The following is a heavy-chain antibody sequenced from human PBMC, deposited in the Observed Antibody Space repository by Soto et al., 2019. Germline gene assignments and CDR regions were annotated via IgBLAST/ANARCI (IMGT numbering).Heavy chain of an antibody. J-gene: IGHJ4*02. CDR3: AHSRGPTMSRTLFDY. CDR2: IYWDDDK. D-gene: IGHD5-12*01. V-gene: IGHV2-5*02. CDR1: GFSLSTRGVG. Sequence: SGSTLLNPPQTFTLPCTLSGFSLSTRGVGVGWIRQPPGKALEWLALIYWDDDKRYSPSLKSRLTITKDTSKNQVVLTMTNMDPVDTATYYCAHSRGPTMSRTLFDYWSQGTLVTVSS.